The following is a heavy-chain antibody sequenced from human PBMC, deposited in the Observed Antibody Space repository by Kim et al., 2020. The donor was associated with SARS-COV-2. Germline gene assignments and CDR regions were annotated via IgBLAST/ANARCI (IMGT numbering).Heavy chain of an antibody. CDR1: GGSISSSNW. J-gene: IGHJ4*02. V-gene: IGHV4-4*02. CDR2: IYHSGST. Sequence: SETLSLTCAVSGGSISSSNWWSWVRQPPGKGLEWIGEIYHSGSTNYNPSLKSRVTISVDKSKNQFSLKLSSVTAADTAVYYCARASVAGTAGLDYWGQGTLVTVSS. CDR3: ARASVAGTAGLDY. D-gene: IGHD6-19*01.